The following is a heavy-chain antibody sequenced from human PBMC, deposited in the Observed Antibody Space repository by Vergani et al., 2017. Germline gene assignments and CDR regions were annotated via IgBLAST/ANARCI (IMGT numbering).Heavy chain of an antibody. J-gene: IGHJ6*02. CDR2: ISYDGSNK. D-gene: IGHD6-6*01. CDR1: GFTFSSYA. CDR3: AKTLSIAARPYYYYGMDV. V-gene: IGHV3-30*04. Sequence: QVQLVESGGGVVQPGRSLRLSCAASGFTFSSYAMHWVRQAPGKGLEWVAVISYDGSNKYYADSVKGRFTISRDNSKNTLYLQMNSLRAEDTAVYYCAKTLSIAARPYYYYGMDVWGQGTTVTVSS.